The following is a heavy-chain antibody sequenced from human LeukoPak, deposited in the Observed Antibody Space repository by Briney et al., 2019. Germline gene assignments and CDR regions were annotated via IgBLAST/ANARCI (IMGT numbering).Heavy chain of an antibody. CDR2: ISYDGSNK. J-gene: IGHJ4*02. Sequence: PGGSLRLSCAASGFTFSSYAMHWVRQAPGKGLEWVAVISYDGSNKYYADSVEGRFTISRDNSKNTLYLQMNSLRAEDTAVYYCARVSAGSYSEPYWGQGTLVTVSS. CDR3: ARVSAGSYSEPY. CDR1: GFTFSSYA. V-gene: IGHV3-30-3*01. D-gene: IGHD1-26*01.